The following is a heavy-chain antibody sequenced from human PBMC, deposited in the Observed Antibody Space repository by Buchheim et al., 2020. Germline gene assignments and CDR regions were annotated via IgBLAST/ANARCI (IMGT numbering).Heavy chain of an antibody. V-gene: IGHV3-11*01. Sequence: QVQLIQSGGGLVKPGGSLRLSCAASGFVFSDFYMNWVRQAPGKGLEWVSYISSRGTTMSYADSVKGRVTISRDNAKNSLSLEMNSLGAEDTAVYFCARDIATSGAWFDPWGQGTL. CDR1: GFVFSDFY. CDR2: ISSRGTTM. D-gene: IGHD6-13*01. J-gene: IGHJ5*02. CDR3: ARDIATSGAWFDP.